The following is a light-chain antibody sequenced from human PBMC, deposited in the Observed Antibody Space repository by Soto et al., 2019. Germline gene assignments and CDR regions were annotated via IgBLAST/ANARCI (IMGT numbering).Light chain of an antibody. V-gene: IGKV3-20*01. CDR2: GAS. Sequence: EIVLTQSPGTLSLSPGEIATLSFSASQSVISGYLAWYQQKPGQAPRLLIYGASSRATGITDRFSGSGSGTDFTLTISRLEAEDFAVYYCQQYGTSPQTFGQGTRLEI. CDR3: QQYGTSPQT. J-gene: IGKJ5*01. CDR1: QSVISGY.